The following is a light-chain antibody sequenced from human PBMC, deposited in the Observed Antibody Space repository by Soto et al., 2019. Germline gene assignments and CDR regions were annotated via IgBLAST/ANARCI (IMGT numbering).Light chain of an antibody. V-gene: IGKV1-39*01. Sequence: DIQMTQSPSSLSASVGDRVTITCRASQSIKTYLNWYQQKSGKAPKLQIYGASSLPSGVPSRYNGIGSGTDFTRTISSLQPDGFATYYCQQSYSNPLYTVGQRTGLQI. CDR1: QSIKTY. CDR3: QQSYSNPLYT. CDR2: GAS. J-gene: IGKJ2*01.